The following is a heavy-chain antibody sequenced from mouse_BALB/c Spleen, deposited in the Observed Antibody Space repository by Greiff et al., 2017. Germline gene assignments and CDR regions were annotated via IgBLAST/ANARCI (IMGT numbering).Heavy chain of an antibody. CDR2: ISSGSSTI. Sequence: EVKLVESGGGLVQPGGSRKLSCAASGFTFSSFGMHWVRQAPEKGLEWVAYISSGSSTIYYADTVKGRFTISRDNPKNTLFLQMTSLRSEDTAMYYCARYDGYAMDYWGQGTSVTVSS. D-gene: IGHD2-14*01. CDR3: ARYDGYAMDY. V-gene: IGHV5-17*02. CDR1: GFTFSSFG. J-gene: IGHJ4*01.